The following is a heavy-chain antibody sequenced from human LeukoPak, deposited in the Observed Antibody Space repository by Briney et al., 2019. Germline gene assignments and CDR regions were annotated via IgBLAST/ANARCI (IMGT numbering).Heavy chain of an antibody. Sequence: PGGSLRPSCAAAGFTFSSYGMHWVRQAPGKGLEWAAFIRYDGSNKYYADSVKGRFTISRDNSKNTLYLQMNSLRAEDTAVYYCAKPLPAYSSGWYLDYWSQGTLVTVSS. J-gene: IGHJ4*02. CDR3: AKPLPAYSSGWYLDY. CDR1: GFTFSSYG. D-gene: IGHD6-19*01. CDR2: IRYDGSNK. V-gene: IGHV3-30*02.